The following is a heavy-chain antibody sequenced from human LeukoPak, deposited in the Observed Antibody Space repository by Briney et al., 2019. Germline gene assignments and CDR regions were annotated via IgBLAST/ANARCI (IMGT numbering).Heavy chain of an antibody. V-gene: IGHV3-48*01. CDR3: ARDPHALDY. Sequence: GGSLRLSCAASGFTLSSYSMNWVRQAPGKGLEWVAYTRSGSSTIHYADSVKGRFTISRDNAKNSLYPQMNSLRAEDTAVYYCARDPHALDYWGQGTLVTVSS. J-gene: IGHJ4*02. CDR1: GFTLSSYS. CDR2: TRSGSSTI.